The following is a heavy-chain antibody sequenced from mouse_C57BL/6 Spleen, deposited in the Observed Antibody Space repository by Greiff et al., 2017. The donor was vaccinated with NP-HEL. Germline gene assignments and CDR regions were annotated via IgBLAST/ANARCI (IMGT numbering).Heavy chain of an antibody. D-gene: IGHD1-1*01. Sequence: QVQLQQSGAELVQPGASVKLSCKASGYTFTSYWMHWVKQRPGRGLEWIGRIDPNSGGTKYNEKFKSKATLTVDKPSSTAYMQLSSLTSEDSAVYYCAREATTGSRGYFDVWGTGTTVTVSS. CDR2: IDPNSGGT. CDR3: AREATTGSRGYFDV. CDR1: GYTFTSYW. V-gene: IGHV1-72*01. J-gene: IGHJ1*03.